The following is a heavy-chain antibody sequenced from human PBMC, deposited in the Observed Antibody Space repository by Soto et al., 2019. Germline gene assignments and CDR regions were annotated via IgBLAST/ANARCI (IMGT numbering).Heavy chain of an antibody. V-gene: IGHV1-69*08. CDR2: IIPILGIA. CDR3: AREYCGGDCSYYYYGMDV. Sequence: QVQLVQSGAEVKKPGSSVKVSCKASGGTFSSYTISWVRQAPGQGLEWMGRIIPILGIANYAQKFQGRVTITADKSTSTAYMELSSLRSEDTAVYYCAREYCGGDCSYYYYGMDVWGQGTTVTVSS. J-gene: IGHJ6*02. D-gene: IGHD2-21*02. CDR1: GGTFSSYT.